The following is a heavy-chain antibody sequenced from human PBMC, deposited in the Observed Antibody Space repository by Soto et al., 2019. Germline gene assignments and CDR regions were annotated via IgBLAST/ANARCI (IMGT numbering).Heavy chain of an antibody. D-gene: IGHD2-2*01. J-gene: IGHJ4*02. CDR2: ISASTLTT. CDR1: GFPFSTYS. Sequence: EVELVESGGGLVQPGGSLRLSCAASGFPFSTYSMSWVRKAPGKGLEWISYISASTLTTFYADSVKGRFTISRDTAQNSPYLLLGTLRAEDTAVYYCASAARLVAPGATGSDSWGQGTLGTVSS. CDR3: ASAARLVAPGATGSDS. V-gene: IGHV3-48*01.